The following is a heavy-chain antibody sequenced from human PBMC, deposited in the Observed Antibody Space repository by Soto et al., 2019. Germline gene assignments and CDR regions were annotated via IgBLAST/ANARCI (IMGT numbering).Heavy chain of an antibody. CDR2: IIPIFGTA. CDR3: AGWITTVTTTPSFDY. J-gene: IGHJ4*02. Sequence: QVQLVQSGAEVKKPGSSVKVSCKASGGTFSSYAISWVRQAPGQRLEWMGGIIPIFGTANYAQKFQGRVTITADKSTSTAYMELSSLRSEDTAVYYCAGWITTVTTTPSFDYWGQGTLVTVSS. CDR1: GGTFSSYA. V-gene: IGHV1-69*06. D-gene: IGHD4-17*01.